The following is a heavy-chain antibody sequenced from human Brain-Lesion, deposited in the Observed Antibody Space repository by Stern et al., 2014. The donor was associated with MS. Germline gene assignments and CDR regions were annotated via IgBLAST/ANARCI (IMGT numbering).Heavy chain of an antibody. J-gene: IGHJ6*02. D-gene: IGHD4-17*01. CDR2: IYHNGDT. CDR1: GDSIKNINY. Sequence: VQLVESGPGLVKPSGTLSLTCGVSGDSIKNINYWSWVRQPPGKGLEWIGEIYHNGDTNYNPSPKSRVTKSVDKSKNQFSLKLSSVTAADTAVYYCARGPHDYGYGMDVWGQGTTVTVSS. V-gene: IGHV4-4*02. CDR3: ARGPHDYGYGMDV.